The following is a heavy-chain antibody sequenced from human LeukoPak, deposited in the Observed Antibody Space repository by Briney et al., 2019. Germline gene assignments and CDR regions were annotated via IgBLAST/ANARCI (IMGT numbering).Heavy chain of an antibody. V-gene: IGHV4-4*07. CDR3: ARVPTGGLDY. J-gene: IGHJ4*02. CDR1: GASISSYH. D-gene: IGHD3-10*01. CDR2: ISSSGST. Sequence: PSETLSLTCTVSGASISSYHWSWIRQPAGKGLEWIGRISSSGSTKYNPSLKSRVTMSIDTSKNQFSLNLSSVTAADTAVYYCARVPTGGLDYWGQGTLVTVSS.